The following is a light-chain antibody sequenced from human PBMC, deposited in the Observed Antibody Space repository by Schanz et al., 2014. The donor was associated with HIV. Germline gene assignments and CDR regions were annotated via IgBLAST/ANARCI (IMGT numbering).Light chain of an antibody. CDR3: QHYNNWPGYT. CDR2: GAS. J-gene: IGKJ2*01. Sequence: DIQMTQSPSSLSASVGDRVTITCRASQSISSYLNWYQHKPGKAPTLLIYGASTRATGISARFSGSGSGTEFTLTISSLQSEDFAVYYCQHYNNWPGYTFGQGTKLEIK. V-gene: IGKV1-39*01. CDR1: QSISSY.